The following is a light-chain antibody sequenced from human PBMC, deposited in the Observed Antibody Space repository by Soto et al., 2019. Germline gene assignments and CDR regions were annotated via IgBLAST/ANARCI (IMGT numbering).Light chain of an antibody. V-gene: IGKV4-1*01. Sequence: DIVMTQSPDSLPVSLGERSTINCKSSQSVFYSSSNKNYLAWYQQKPGQPPKLLIYWASTRESGVPDRFSGSGSGTDFTLTSSSLQAEDVAVYYCQQYYTTPLTFGPGTKVYIQ. CDR2: WAS. CDR1: QSVFYSSSNKNY. CDR3: QQYYTTPLT. J-gene: IGKJ3*01.